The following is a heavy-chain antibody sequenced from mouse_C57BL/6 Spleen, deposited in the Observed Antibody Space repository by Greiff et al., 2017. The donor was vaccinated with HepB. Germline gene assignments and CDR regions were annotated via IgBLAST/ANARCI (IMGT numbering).Heavy chain of an antibody. D-gene: IGHD1-1*01. CDR3: ARSTTVERYYFDY. CDR1: GYTFTSYW. V-gene: IGHV1-7*01. Sequence: QVQLKESGAELAKPGASVKLSCKASGYTFTSYWMHWVKQRPGQGLEWIGYINPSSGYTKYNQKFKDKATLTADKSSSTAYMQLSSLTYEDSAVYYCARSTTVERYYFDYWGQGTTLTVSS. CDR2: INPSSGYT. J-gene: IGHJ2*01.